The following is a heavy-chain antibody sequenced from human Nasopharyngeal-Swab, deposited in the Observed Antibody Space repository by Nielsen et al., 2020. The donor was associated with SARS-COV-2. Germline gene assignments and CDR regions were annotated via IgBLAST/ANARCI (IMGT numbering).Heavy chain of an antibody. CDR2: IKQDGSEK. Sequence: GGSLRLSCAASGFTFSSYWKSWVRQAPGQGLGWVANIKQDGSEKYYVDSVKGRFTISRDNAKNSLYLQMNSLRAEDTAVYYCARVGVVIAHYYYYGMDVWGQGTTVTVSS. D-gene: IGHD2-21*01. CDR1: GFTFSSYW. CDR3: ARVGVVIAHYYYYGMDV. V-gene: IGHV3-7*01. J-gene: IGHJ6*02.